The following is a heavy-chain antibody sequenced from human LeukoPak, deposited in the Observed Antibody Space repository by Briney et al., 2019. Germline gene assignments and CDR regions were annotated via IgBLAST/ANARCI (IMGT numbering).Heavy chain of an antibody. CDR2: ISAGKGNT. CDR3: AKDHGGSYYS. Sequence: GGSLRLSCAASAFTLSTYAMSWVRQAPGKGLEWVSGISAGKGNTYYADSVKGRFIISRDNSKNTLYLQMNSLRAEDTAVYYCAKDHGGSYYSWGQGTLVTVSS. V-gene: IGHV3-23*01. D-gene: IGHD1-26*01. J-gene: IGHJ5*02. CDR1: AFTLSTYA.